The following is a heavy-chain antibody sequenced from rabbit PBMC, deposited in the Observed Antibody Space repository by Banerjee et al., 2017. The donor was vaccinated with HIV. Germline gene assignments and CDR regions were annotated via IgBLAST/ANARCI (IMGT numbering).Heavy chain of an antibody. CDR1: GFSFSNNYY. J-gene: IGHJ4*01. CDR2: IYTGNNST. CDR3: ARISGWGGDL. D-gene: IGHD4-1*01. Sequence: QSLEESGGDLVKPGASLTLTCTASGFSFSNNYYMCWVRQAPGKGLEWIGCIYTGNNSTYYASWAKGRFTISKTSSTTVTLQMTSLTAADTATYFCARISGWGGDLWGPGTLVTVS. V-gene: IGHV1S40*01.